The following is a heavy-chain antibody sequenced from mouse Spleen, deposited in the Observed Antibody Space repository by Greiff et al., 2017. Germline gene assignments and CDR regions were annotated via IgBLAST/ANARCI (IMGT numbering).Heavy chain of an antibody. J-gene: IGHJ3*01. D-gene: IGHD1-1*01. CDR1: GYNFTSYW. CDR3: ASFLLRLACFAY. V-gene: IGHV1-7*01. Sequence: QVQLQQSGAELAKPGASVKLSCKASGYNFTSYWMHWVKQRPGQGLEWIGYINPSSGYTNYNQKFKGKATLTVDTSSSTAYMQLSSLTSEDSAVYYCASFLLRLACFAYWGQGTLVTVSA. CDR2: INPSSGYT.